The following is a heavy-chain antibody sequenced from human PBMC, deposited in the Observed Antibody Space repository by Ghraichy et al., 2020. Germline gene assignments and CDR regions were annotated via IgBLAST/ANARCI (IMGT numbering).Heavy chain of an antibody. CDR2: IYYSGST. J-gene: IGHJ5*02. CDR3: ANGRRLKKQWWWFDP. Sequence: SETLSLTCTVSGGSISSSSYYWGWIRQPPGKGLEWIGSIYYSGSTYYNPSLKSRVTISVDTSKNQFSLKLSSVTAADTAVYYCANGRRLKKQWWWFDPWGQGTLVTVSS. CDR1: GGSISSSSYY. D-gene: IGHD2-15*01. V-gene: IGHV4-39*07.